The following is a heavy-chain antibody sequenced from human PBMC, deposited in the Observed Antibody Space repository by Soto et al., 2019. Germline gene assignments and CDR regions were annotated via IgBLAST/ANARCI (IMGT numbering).Heavy chain of an antibody. CDR3: AIDHQYYGSGSHYFDY. CDR2: IYYSGST. D-gene: IGHD3-10*01. V-gene: IGHV4-31*03. Sequence: SETLSLTCTVSGGSISSGGYYWSWIRQHPGKGLEWIGYIYYSGSTYYNPSLKSRVTISVDTSKNQFSLKLSSVTAADTAVYYCAIDHQYYGSGSHYFDYWGQGTLVTVSS. CDR1: GGSISSGGYY. J-gene: IGHJ4*02.